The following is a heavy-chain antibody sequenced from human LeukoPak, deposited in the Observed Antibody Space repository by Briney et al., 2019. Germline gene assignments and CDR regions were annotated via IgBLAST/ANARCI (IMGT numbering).Heavy chain of an antibody. J-gene: IGHJ6*03. CDR3: ARDSNYCSSTSCHEYYYNMDV. D-gene: IGHD2-2*01. V-gene: IGHV3-30-3*01. Sequence: PGGSLRLSCAASGFTFSSYAMHWVRQAPCKGLEWVAVISYDGSNKYYADSVKGRFTISRDNSKNTLYLQMNSLRAEDTAVYYCARDSNYCSSTSCHEYYYNMDVWGKGTTVTVSS. CDR2: ISYDGSNK. CDR1: GFTFSSYA.